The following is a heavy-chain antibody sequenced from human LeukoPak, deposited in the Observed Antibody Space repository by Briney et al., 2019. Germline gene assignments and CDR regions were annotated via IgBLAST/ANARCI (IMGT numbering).Heavy chain of an antibody. D-gene: IGHD3-3*01. CDR2: IKQDGSEK. V-gene: IGHV3-7*01. CDR3: ARELYPNYDFWSENWFDP. CDR1: GFTFSSYW. J-gene: IGHJ5*02. Sequence: PGGSLRLSCAASGFTFSSYWMSWVRQAPGKGLEWVANIKQDGSEKYYVDSVKGRFTISRDNAKNSLYLQMNSLRAEDTAVYYCARELYPNYDFWSENWFDPWGQGTLVTASS.